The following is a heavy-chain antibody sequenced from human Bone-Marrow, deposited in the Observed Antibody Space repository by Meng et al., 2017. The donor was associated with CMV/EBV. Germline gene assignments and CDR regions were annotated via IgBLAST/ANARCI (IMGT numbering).Heavy chain of an antibody. D-gene: IGHD2-2*02. J-gene: IGHJ6*01. CDR1: GYTFTSYY. CDR3: ARDRPYCSGTSCYTRNVLEWLFGMDV. Sequence: ASVKVSCKASGYTFTSYYMHWVRQAPGQGLEWMGIINPSGGSTSYAQKFQGRVTMTRDTSTSTVYMELSSLRSEDTAVYYCARDRPYCSGTSCYTRNVLEWLFGMDVWGQGPTVTCYS. CDR2: INPSGGST. V-gene: IGHV1-46*01.